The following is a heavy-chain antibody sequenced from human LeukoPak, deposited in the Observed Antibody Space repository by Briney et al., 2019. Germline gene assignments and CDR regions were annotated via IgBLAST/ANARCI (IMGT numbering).Heavy chain of an antibody. Sequence: ASVKVSCKASGYTFTSYDISWVRQAPGQGLEWMGWISAFNSHTKYAQKLQGRVTMTTDTSTSTAYMELRSLRSDDTAVYYCATGIAAAGTGFWGQGTLVTVSS. CDR3: ATGIAAAGTGF. V-gene: IGHV1-18*01. D-gene: IGHD6-13*01. CDR1: GYTFTSYD. J-gene: IGHJ4*02. CDR2: ISAFNSHT.